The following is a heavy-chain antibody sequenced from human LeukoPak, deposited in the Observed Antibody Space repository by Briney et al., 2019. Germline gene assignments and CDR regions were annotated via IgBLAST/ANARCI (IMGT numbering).Heavy chain of an antibody. V-gene: IGHV4-59*08. CDR3: ARFRGGQHLEPFDY. D-gene: IGHD6-13*01. J-gene: IGHJ4*02. CDR1: GGSISSYY. CDR2: IYYSGST. Sequence: PSETLSLTCTVSGGSISSYYWSWIRQPPGKGLEWIGYIYYSGSTNYNPSLKSRVTISVDTSKNQFSLKLSSVTAPDTAVYYCARFRGGQHLEPFDYWGQGTLVTVSS.